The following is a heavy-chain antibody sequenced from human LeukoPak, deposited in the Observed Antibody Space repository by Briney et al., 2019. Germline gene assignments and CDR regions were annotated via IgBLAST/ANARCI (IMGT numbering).Heavy chain of an antibody. CDR3: ARRVGYCSGGSCYSGPLDY. Sequence: KSGESLKISCKGSGYSFTSYWIGWVRQMPGKGLEWTGIIDPGDSDTRYSPSFQGQVTISADKSISTAYLQWSSLKASDTAMYYCARRVGYCSGGSCYSGPLDYWGQGTLVTVSS. CDR1: GYSFTSYW. J-gene: IGHJ4*02. V-gene: IGHV5-51*01. D-gene: IGHD2-15*01. CDR2: IDPGDSDT.